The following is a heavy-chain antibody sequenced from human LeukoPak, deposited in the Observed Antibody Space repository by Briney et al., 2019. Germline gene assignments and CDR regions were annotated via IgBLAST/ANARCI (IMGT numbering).Heavy chain of an antibody. CDR2: ISGSGGST. CDR3: ARESTKLAFSDF. V-gene: IGHV3-23*01. J-gene: IGHJ4*02. CDR1: GFTFSSYA. D-gene: IGHD3-16*01. Sequence: GGSLRLSCAASGFTFSSYAMSWVRQAPGKGLEWVSAISGSGGSTYYADSVKGRFTISRDNEKNLLYLEMNSLRAEDTAVYYCARESTKLAFSDFWGQGTLVTVSS.